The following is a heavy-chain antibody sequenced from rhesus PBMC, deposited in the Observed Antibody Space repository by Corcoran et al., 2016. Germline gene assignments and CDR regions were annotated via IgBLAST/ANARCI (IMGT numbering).Heavy chain of an antibody. Sequence: QVQLQESGPGLVKPSETLSLTCAVSGGSVSSSNWWSGIRQPPGKGLEWIGYISGSSGSTYYNPSLKSRVTISTDTSKNQFSLKLSSVTAADTAVYYCARGGGGWSLDYWGQGVLVTVSS. CDR3: ARGGGGWSLDY. CDR2: ISGSSGST. V-gene: IGHV4-65*01. CDR1: GGSVSSSNW. J-gene: IGHJ4*01. D-gene: IGHD6-37*01.